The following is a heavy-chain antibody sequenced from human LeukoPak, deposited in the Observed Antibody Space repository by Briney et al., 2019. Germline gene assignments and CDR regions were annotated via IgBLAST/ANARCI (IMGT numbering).Heavy chain of an antibody. CDR1: GYTFTSYA. V-gene: IGHV1-3*01. J-gene: IGHJ4*02. CDR2: INAGNGNT. D-gene: IGHD2-15*01. CDR3: ASLSPYCSGGSCPLDY. Sequence: ASVKVSCKASGYTFTSYAMHWVRQAPGQRLEWMGWINAGNGNTKYSQKFQGRVTITRDTSASTAYMELSSLRSEDTAVYYCASLSPYCSGGSCPLDYWGQGTLVTVSS.